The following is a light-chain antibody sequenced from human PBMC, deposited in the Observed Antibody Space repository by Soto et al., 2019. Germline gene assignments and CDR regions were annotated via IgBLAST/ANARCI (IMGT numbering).Light chain of an antibody. CDR1: QSVSNN. CDR2: GAS. J-gene: IGKJ1*01. CDR3: LQYDDWHRT. V-gene: IGKV3-15*01. Sequence: EIVMTQSPAILSVSPGDRSTLSCRAGQSVSNNLAWYQQKHGQXPRXXIYGASNRATGVPARFSGSGSGTDFTITISSLQSEDFEVYYCLQYDDWHRTFGQGTKVDIK.